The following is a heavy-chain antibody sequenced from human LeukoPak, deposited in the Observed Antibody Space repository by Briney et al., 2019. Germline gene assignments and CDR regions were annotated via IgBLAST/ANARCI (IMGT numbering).Heavy chain of an antibody. CDR3: AKDGAPILTGYSPDY. CDR1: GFTFSSYA. V-gene: IGHV3-23*01. CDR2: ISGSGGST. Sequence: PGGSLRLSCAASGFTFSSYAMSWVRQAPGKGLEWVSAISGSGGSTYYADSVKGRFTISRDNSKNTLYLQMNSLRAGDTAVYYCAKDGAPILTGYSPDYWGQGTLVTVSS. J-gene: IGHJ4*02. D-gene: IGHD3-9*01.